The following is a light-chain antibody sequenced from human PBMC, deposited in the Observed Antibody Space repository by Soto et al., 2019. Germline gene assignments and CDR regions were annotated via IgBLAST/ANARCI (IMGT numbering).Light chain of an antibody. J-gene: IGKJ1*01. V-gene: IGKV1-5*03. CDR2: KAS. CDR1: QSVSIW. CDR3: QQYSGDEWT. Sequence: IQMTQSPSTVSASVGDRVTVTCRASQSVSIWVAWYQQRPGRAPKLLIYKASSLEYGVPSRFSGRGSGTEFTLTISSLQPDDFGTYYCQQYSGDEWTFGQGTKVDI.